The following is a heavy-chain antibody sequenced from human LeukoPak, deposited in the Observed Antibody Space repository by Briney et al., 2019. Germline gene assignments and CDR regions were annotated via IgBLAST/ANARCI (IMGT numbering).Heavy chain of an antibody. CDR3: AKAAGCFDY. CDR2: ISWNSGSI. Sequence: GGSLRLSCAASGFTFDDYAMHWVRQAPGKGLEWVSGISWNSGSIGYADSVKGRFTISKDNAKNSLYLQMNSLRAEDTALYYCAKAAGCFDYWGQGTLVTVSS. J-gene: IGHJ4*02. CDR1: GFTFDDYA. V-gene: IGHV3-9*01. D-gene: IGHD6-19*01.